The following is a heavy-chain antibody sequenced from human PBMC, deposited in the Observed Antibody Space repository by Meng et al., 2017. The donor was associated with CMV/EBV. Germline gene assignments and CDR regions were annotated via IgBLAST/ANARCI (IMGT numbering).Heavy chain of an antibody. V-gene: IGHV3-48*04. CDR2: ISSSSSTI. J-gene: IGHJ6*02. D-gene: IGHD4-23*01. Sequence: GGSLRLSCAASGFTFSSYSMNWVRQAPGKGLEWVSYISSSSSTIYYADSVKGRFTISRDNAKNSLYLQMNSLRAEDTAVYYCARVPPPRWDYYYYYGMDVWGQGTTVTVSS. CDR1: GFTFSSYS. CDR3: ARVPPPRWDYYYYYGMDV.